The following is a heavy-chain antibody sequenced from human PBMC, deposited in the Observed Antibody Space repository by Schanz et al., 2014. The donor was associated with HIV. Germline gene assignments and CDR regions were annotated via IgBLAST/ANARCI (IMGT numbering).Heavy chain of an antibody. Sequence: QVRLVQSGAEVKKPGASVTVSCKASGYTFTGNYMHWVRQAPGQGLEWMGWINPNSDATNYEQKFQGRVTMTRDTSISTAYMELSRLRSEDTAVYYCARGECDFWSGYCPHFHYFDLDVWGPGTSVTVSS. CDR3: ARGECDFWSGYCPHFHYFDLDV. V-gene: IGHV1-2*02. D-gene: IGHD3-3*01. J-gene: IGHJ6*02. CDR2: INPNSDAT. CDR1: GYTFTGNY.